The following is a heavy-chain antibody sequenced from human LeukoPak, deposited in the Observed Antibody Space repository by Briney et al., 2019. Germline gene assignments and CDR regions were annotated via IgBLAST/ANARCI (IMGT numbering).Heavy chain of an antibody. J-gene: IGHJ5*02. D-gene: IGHD2-15*01. CDR3: ARGALGYCSGGNCYGNWFDP. Sequence: SETLSLTCTVSRGSMSHYYWSWIRQPPARGLEWIGYVDYSGSTNYNPSLKSRLTISLDTSKNQFSLKLTSVTPADTAVYYCARGALGYCSGGNCYGNWFDPWGQGTLVTVSS. CDR1: RGSMSHYY. V-gene: IGHV4-59*01. CDR2: VDYSGST.